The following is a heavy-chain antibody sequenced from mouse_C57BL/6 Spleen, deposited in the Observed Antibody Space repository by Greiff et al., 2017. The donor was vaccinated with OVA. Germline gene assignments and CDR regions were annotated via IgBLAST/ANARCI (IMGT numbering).Heavy chain of an antibody. D-gene: IGHD2-3*01. V-gene: IGHV1-81*01. Sequence: QVQLQQSGAELARPGASVKLSCKASGYTFTSYGISWVQQRTGQGLEWIGEIYPRSGNTSYNEKFKGKATLTAAKSSSTAYMELRSLTSEDSAVYFCARSGAGGYGFYDLDYWGQGTTLTVSS. CDR2: IYPRSGNT. J-gene: IGHJ2*01. CDR3: ARSGAGGYGFYDLDY. CDR1: GYTFTSYG.